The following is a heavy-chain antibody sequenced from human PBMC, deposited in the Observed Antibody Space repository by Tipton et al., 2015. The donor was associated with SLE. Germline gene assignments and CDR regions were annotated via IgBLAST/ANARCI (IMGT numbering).Heavy chain of an antibody. CDR2: IGWDSRNI. CDR1: GFTFDDYG. V-gene: IGHV3-9*01. D-gene: IGHD3-3*01. J-gene: IGHJ4*02. CDR3: AKGAGFELWRGYPAF. Sequence: SLRLSCAASGFTFDDYGMHWVRQAPGKGLEWVSGIGWDSRNIGYADSVNGRFTVSRDNAKNYLYLQMTSLRPEDTALYYCAKGAGFELWRGYPAFWGQGTLVTVSS.